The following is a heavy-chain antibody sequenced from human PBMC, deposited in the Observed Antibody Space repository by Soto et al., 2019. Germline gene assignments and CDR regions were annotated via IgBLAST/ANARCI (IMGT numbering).Heavy chain of an antibody. CDR3: ARDMTKVPHYYYGMDV. CDR1: GFTFSSYA. D-gene: IGHD4-4*01. V-gene: IGHV3-30-3*01. J-gene: IGHJ6*02. CDR2: ISYDGSNK. Sequence: GWSLRLSCAASGFTFSSYAMHWVRQAPGKGLEWVAVISYDGSNKYYADSVKGRFTISRDNSKNTLYLQMNSLRAEDTAVYYCARDMTKVPHYYYGMDVGGQGTTVSVSS.